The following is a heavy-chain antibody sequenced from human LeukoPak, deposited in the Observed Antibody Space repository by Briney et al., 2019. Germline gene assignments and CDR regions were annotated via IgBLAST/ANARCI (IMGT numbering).Heavy chain of an antibody. CDR3: ARGGQQLVLYYLDY. CDR2: ISSSSNTI. CDR1: GFTFSSYS. D-gene: IGHD6-13*01. Sequence: PGGSLRLSCAASGFTFSSYSMNWVRQAPGKGLEWVSYISSSSNTIYYADSVKGRFTISRDNAKNSLYLQMNSLRDEDTAVYYCARGGQQLVLYYLDYWGQGTLLTVSS. J-gene: IGHJ4*02. V-gene: IGHV3-48*02.